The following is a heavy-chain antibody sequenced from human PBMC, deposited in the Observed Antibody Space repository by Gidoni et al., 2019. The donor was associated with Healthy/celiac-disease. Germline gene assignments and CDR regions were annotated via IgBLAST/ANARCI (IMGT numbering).Heavy chain of an antibody. J-gene: IGHJ6*02. CDR1: GSPFSSYA. CDR2: RSYDGSNK. CDR3: ARDSGRAPNYYYYGMDV. Sequence: QVQLVEPVGGVVQPGRPLRLSCAASGSPFSSYAMHWVRQAPGKGLEWVAVRSYDGSNKYDADSVKGRFTISRDNSKNTLYLQMNSRRAEDTAVYYCARDSGRAPNYYYYGMDVWGQGTTVTVSS. V-gene: IGHV3-30-3*01.